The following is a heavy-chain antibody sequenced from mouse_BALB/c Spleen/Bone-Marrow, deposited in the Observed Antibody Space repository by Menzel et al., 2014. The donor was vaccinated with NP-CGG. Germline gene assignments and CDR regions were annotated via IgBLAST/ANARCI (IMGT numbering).Heavy chain of an antibody. CDR1: GYTFTNSW. Sequence: LQESGSVLVRPGASVKLSCKASGYTFTNSWMHWAKQRPGQGLEWIGEIHPNSGNTNYNEKFKGKATLTVDTSSSTAYVDLSSLTSEDSAVYYCARSGFDYWGQGTTLTVSS. J-gene: IGHJ2*01. D-gene: IGHD4-1*01. CDR2: IHPNSGNT. V-gene: IGHV1S130*01. CDR3: ARSGFDY.